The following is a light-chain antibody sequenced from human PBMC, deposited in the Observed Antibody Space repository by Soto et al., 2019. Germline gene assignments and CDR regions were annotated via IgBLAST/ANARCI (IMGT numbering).Light chain of an antibody. J-gene: IGLJ1*01. CDR1: SSDVGAYSF. Sequence: QSALTQPASMSGSPGQSITISCTGTSSDVGAYSFVSWYQHHPGKAPNLMIYGVTHRPSGVSNRFSCSKSGTTASLTISGLHADDDADYYCSSFTTSSNYVFGTGTKVTVL. V-gene: IGLV2-14*01. CDR2: GVT. CDR3: SSFTTSSNYV.